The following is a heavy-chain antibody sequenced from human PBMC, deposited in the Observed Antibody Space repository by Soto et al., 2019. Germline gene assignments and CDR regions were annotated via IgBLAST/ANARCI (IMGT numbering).Heavy chain of an antibody. CDR1: GGTFSNYA. V-gene: IGHV1-69*12. CDR2: IVPIFGTT. Sequence: QVQLVQSGAEVKKPGSSVKVSCKVSGGTFSNYAIDWVRLAPGHGLEWMGGIVPIFGTTYYTQKFQGRATIIADDSTTTGYLDMSSLRSEDTAIYYCARVEAVAGLYNYHGLDVWGQGTAVTVSS. CDR3: ARVEAVAGLYNYHGLDV. J-gene: IGHJ6*02. D-gene: IGHD6-19*01.